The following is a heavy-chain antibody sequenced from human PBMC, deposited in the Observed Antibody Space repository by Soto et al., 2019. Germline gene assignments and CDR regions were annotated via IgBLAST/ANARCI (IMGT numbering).Heavy chain of an antibody. Sequence: GASVKVSCKASGYTFTSYYMHWVRQAPGQGLEWMGIINPSGGSTSYAQKFQGRVTMTRDTSTSTVYMELSSLRSEDTAVYYCARDFLVGYYDFWSGYSDSWFDPWGQGTLVTVSS. V-gene: IGHV1-46*01. D-gene: IGHD3-3*01. CDR2: INPSGGST. CDR3: ARDFLVGYYDFWSGYSDSWFDP. CDR1: GYTFTSYY. J-gene: IGHJ5*02.